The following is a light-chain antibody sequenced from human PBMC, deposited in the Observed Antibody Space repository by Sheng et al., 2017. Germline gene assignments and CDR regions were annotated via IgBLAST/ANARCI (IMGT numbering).Light chain of an antibody. V-gene: IGLV3-27*01. J-gene: IGLJ2*01. CDR1: ILDKKKY. CDR3: YSATDNNLL. Sequence: SYELTQPSSVSVSPGQTARITCSGNILDKKKYARWFQQKPGQAPVLMIYKDTERPSGIPERFSGSSSGTTVNLTISGAQIEDEADYYCYSATDNNLLFGGGTKLTVL. CDR2: KDT.